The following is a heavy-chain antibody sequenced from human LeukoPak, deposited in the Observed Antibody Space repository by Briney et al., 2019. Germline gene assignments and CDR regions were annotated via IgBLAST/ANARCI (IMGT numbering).Heavy chain of an antibody. CDR1: GYTFTGYY. D-gene: IGHD3-22*01. V-gene: IGHV1-2*02. CDR3: VRYYEAGGRDY. J-gene: IGHJ4*02. Sequence: ASVKVSCKASGYTFTGYYMHWVRQARGQGLEWMGWINPDSGGTNYAQKFQGRVTVTKDTSIRTVYMEMSSLRSDAAATYYGVRYYEAGGRDYWGQGTLVTVSS. CDR2: INPDSGGT.